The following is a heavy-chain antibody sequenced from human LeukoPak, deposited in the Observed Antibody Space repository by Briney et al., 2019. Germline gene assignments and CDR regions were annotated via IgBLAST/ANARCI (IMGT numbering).Heavy chain of an antibody. CDR1: GYSISSGYY. J-gene: IGHJ4*02. CDR3: ARGRQHDY. V-gene: IGHV4-38-2*02. CDR2: IYHSGST. D-gene: IGHD2-2*01. Sequence: PSETLSLTCTVSGYSISSGYYWGWIRQPPGKGLEWIGSIYHSGSTYYNPSLKSRVTISVDTSKSQFSLKLSSVTAADTAVYYCARGRQHDYWGQGTLVTVSS.